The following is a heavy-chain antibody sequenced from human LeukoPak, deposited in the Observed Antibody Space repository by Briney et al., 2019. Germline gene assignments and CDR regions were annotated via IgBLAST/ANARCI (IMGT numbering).Heavy chain of an antibody. J-gene: IGHJ4*02. V-gene: IGHV4-59*12. Sequence: GSLRLSCAASGFPLSGYAMSWIRQPPGKGLEWIGYIYYSGSTYYNPSLKSRVTMSVDTSKNQFSLKLSSVTAADTAVYYCARGSSTSCLFDYWGQGTLVTVSS. CDR2: IYYSGST. CDR3: ARGSSTSCLFDY. CDR1: GFPLSGYA. D-gene: IGHD2-2*01.